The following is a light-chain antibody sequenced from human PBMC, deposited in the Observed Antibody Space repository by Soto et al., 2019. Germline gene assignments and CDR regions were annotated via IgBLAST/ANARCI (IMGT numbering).Light chain of an antibody. J-gene: IGLJ1*01. CDR2: DVS. CDR1: SSDVGGNKF. CDR3: CSYTSSNAYV. Sequence: QSVLTQPASVSGSPGQSITISCTGTSSDVGGNKFVSWYHHHPGRAPKVIISDVSHRPSAVSDRFSGSKSGSTASLTISRLKDEDEDDYYCCSYTSSNAYVFGSGSKVTVL. V-gene: IGLV2-14*01.